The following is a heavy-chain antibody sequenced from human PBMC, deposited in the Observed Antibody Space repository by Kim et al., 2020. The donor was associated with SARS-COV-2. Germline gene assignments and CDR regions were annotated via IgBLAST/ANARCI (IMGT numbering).Heavy chain of an antibody. CDR3: ARGVLGYCSGGSCLDY. CDR2: IIPILGIA. D-gene: IGHD2-15*01. Sequence: SLKFSCKASGGTFSSYAISWVRQAPGQGLEWMGRIIPILGIANYAQKFQGRVTITADKSTSTAYMELSSLRSEDTAVYYCARGVLGYCSGGSCLDYWGQ. J-gene: IGHJ4*02. CDR1: GGTFSSYA. V-gene: IGHV1-69*04.